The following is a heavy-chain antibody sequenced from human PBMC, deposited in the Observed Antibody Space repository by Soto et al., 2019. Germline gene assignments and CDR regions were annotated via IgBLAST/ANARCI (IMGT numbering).Heavy chain of an antibody. CDR2: INHSGST. V-gene: IGHV4-34*01. J-gene: IGHJ4*02. D-gene: IGHD3-22*01. Sequence: TCAVYGGSFSGYYWSWIRQPPGKGLEWIGEINHSGSTNYNPSLKSRVTISVDTSKNQFSLKLSSVTAADTAVYYCAREEVITAYFDYWGQGMMVTVSS. CDR3: AREEVITAYFDY. CDR1: GGSFSGYY.